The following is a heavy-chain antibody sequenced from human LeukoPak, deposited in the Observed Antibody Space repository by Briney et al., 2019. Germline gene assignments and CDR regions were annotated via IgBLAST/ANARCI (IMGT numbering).Heavy chain of an antibody. CDR3: AVGMLGYCSSTSRYVDYYYYMDV. V-gene: IGHV1-69*05. CDR2: IIPIFGTA. CDR1: GGTFSSYA. Sequence: GSSVTVSCKASGGTFSSYAISWVRQAPGQGLEWMGGIIPIFGTANYAQKFQGRVTITTDESTSTAYMELSSLRSEDTAVYYCAVGMLGYCSSTSRYVDYYYYMDVWGKGTTVTVSS. J-gene: IGHJ6*03. D-gene: IGHD2-2*01.